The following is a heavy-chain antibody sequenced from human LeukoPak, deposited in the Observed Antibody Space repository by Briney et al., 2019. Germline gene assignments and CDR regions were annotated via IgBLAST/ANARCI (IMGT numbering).Heavy chain of an antibody. CDR3: ARGIVVVVGASDHFDY. D-gene: IGHD2-15*01. J-gene: IGHJ4*02. V-gene: IGHV3-7*01. CDR2: ISPDGSDK. Sequence: PGGSLRLSCVASGFTFSTYWMNWVRQAPRKGLERVGTISPDGSDKYYVDSVKGRFTISRDNAKTSLYLQINSLGADDTALYFCARGIVVVVGASDHFDYWGQGTLITVSS. CDR1: GFTFSTYW.